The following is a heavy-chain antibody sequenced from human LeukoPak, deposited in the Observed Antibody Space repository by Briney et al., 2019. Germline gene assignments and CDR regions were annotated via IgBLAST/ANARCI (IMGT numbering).Heavy chain of an antibody. V-gene: IGHV4-39*01. CDR3: ARLGELPYYYDSSGSYYFDY. Sequence: SETLSLTCTVSGGSISSSSYYWGWIRQPPGKGLEWIGSIYYSESTYYNPSLKSRVTISVDTSKNQFSLKLSSVTAADTAVYYCARLGELPYYYDSSGSYYFDYWGQGTLVTVSS. CDR1: GGSISSSSYY. D-gene: IGHD3-22*01. J-gene: IGHJ4*02. CDR2: IYYSEST.